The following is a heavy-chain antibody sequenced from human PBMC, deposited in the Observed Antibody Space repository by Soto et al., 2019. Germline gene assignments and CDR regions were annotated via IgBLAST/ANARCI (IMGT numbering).Heavy chain of an antibody. CDR2: VSGSGGNT. D-gene: IGHD6-25*01. CDR3: AKSAASEDDYFYYGMDV. Sequence: EVQLLESGGGLVQPGGSLRLSCAVSGFTFSIHAMSWVRQAPGKGLEWVSAVSGSGGNTYYADSVKGRFTISRDNSKNTLYLHMNSLRAEDTAVYYCAKSAASEDDYFYYGMDVWGQGTKVNVSS. V-gene: IGHV3-23*01. CDR1: GFTFSIHA. J-gene: IGHJ6*02.